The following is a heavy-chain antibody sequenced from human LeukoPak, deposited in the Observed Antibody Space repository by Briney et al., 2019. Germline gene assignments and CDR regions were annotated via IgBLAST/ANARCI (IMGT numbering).Heavy chain of an antibody. CDR1: GFTFSNAW. V-gene: IGHV3-15*01. CDR3: TTEKFTYYYDSSGYSRPHAFDI. Sequence: GGSLRLSCAASGFTFSNAWMSWVRQAPGKGLEWVGRIKSKTDGGTTDYAAPVKGRFTISRDDSKNTLYLQMNSLKTEDTAAYYCTTEKFTYYYDSSGYSRPHAFDIWGQGTMVTVSS. CDR2: IKSKTDGGTT. D-gene: IGHD3-22*01. J-gene: IGHJ3*02.